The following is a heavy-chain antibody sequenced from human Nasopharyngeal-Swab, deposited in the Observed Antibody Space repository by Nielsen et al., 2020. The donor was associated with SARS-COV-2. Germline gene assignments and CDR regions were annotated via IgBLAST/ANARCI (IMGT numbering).Heavy chain of an antibody. CDR1: GYSFPPSW. Sequence: GESLKTSCRGSGYSFPPSWIAWVRQIPGKALEWMGIIYPGDSNTRYSPSFQGQVTISVDKYSSTAYLQWSSLKASDTAIYYCARPMRPMGHYYFGMDVWGQGTTVTVSS. CDR3: ARPMRPMGHYYFGMDV. D-gene: IGHD1-26*01. CDR2: IYPGDSNT. J-gene: IGHJ6*02. V-gene: IGHV5-51*01.